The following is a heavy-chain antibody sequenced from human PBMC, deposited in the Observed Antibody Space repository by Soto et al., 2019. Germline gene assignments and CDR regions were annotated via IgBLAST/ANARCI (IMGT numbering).Heavy chain of an antibody. J-gene: IGHJ5*02. Sequence: QITLKESGPTLVKPTQTLTLTCTFSGFSLSTTDVGVGWIRQPPGKALEYLAVIYWDDDKRYNPSLRSRLTITKDTSKNQVVLTMTNMDPVDTATYYCAHRRKFTTNWETGWFDPWGQGTLVTVSS. CDR3: AHRRKFTTNWETGWFDP. V-gene: IGHV2-5*02. D-gene: IGHD1-1*01. CDR2: IYWDDDK. CDR1: GFSLSTTDVG.